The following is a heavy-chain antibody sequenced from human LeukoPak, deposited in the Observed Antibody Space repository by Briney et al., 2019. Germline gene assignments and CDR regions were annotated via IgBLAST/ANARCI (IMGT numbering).Heavy chain of an antibody. CDR3: ARLSRTVGRDAFDI. Sequence: PSETLSLTCTVSGDSISSYYWSWIRQPPGKGLEWIGYIYYSGSTNYNPSLKSRVTISVDTSKNQFSLKLSSVTAAGTAVYYCARLSRTVGRDAFDIWGQGTMVTVSS. J-gene: IGHJ3*02. CDR1: GDSISSYY. D-gene: IGHD4-23*01. CDR2: IYYSGST. V-gene: IGHV4-59*01.